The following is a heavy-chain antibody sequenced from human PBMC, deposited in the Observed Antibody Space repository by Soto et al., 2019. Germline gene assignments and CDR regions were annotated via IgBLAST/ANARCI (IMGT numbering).Heavy chain of an antibody. CDR1: GYSFTNYW. V-gene: IGHV5-10-1*01. CDR3: ARTSMQSRGYSYGHGGMDV. Sequence: PGESLKISCKGSGYSFTNYWIDWVRQMPGKGLEWMGRIDPSDSYTNYSPSFQGHVTISADKSISTAYLQWSSLKASDTAMYYCARTSMQSRGYSYGHGGMDVWGQGTTVTSP. CDR2: IDPSDSYT. D-gene: IGHD5-18*01. J-gene: IGHJ6*02.